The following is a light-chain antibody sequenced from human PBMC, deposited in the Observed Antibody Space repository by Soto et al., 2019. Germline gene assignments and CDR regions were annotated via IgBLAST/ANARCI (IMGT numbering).Light chain of an antibody. CDR2: QTS. Sequence: DIQMTQSPATLSASVGDRVNINCRASQSISRWLAWYQQKPGKAPKLLLYQTSRLEIGVPSRFSGSGSGSEFTLTISSLQPDDFATYYCQQYNSYSSFGQGTKLEIK. V-gene: IGKV1-5*03. J-gene: IGKJ2*01. CDR1: QSISRW. CDR3: QQYNSYSS.